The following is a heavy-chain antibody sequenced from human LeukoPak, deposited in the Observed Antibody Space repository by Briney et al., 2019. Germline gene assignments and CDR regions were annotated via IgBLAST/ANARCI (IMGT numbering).Heavy chain of an antibody. CDR2: IWYDGSNK. D-gene: IGHD3-10*01. CDR3: ARASYYGSGSRLDY. J-gene: IGHJ4*02. Sequence: GGSLRLSCAASGFTFSSYGMHWVRQALGKGLEWVAVIWYDGSNKYYADSVKGRFTISRDNSKNTLYLQMNSLRAEDTAVYYCARASYYGSGSRLDYWGQGTLVTVSS. CDR1: GFTFSSYG. V-gene: IGHV3-33*01.